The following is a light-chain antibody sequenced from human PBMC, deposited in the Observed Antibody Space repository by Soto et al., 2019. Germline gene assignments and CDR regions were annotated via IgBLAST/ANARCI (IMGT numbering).Light chain of an antibody. Sequence: EIVFTQSPCTLSLSPGERATLSCRASQSVSSSYLAWYQQIPGQAPRLLIYGASSRATGIPARFSGSGSGTDFTLTISRLEPEDFAVYYCQQYGSSRWTFGQGTKVDIK. V-gene: IGKV3-20*01. J-gene: IGKJ1*01. CDR3: QQYGSSRWT. CDR1: QSVSSSY. CDR2: GAS.